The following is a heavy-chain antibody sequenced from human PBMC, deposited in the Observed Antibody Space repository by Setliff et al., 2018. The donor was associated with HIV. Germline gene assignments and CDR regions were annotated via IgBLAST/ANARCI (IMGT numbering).Heavy chain of an antibody. D-gene: IGHD5-18*01. J-gene: IGHJ4*02. CDR3: AREWRTAMVKYYFDY. V-gene: IGHV1-18*01. Sequence: GASVKVSCKASGYIFTSYGISWVRRAPGQGLEWMGWISGNNGKTNYAQNFQGRVTVTTDTSTSTVYMELSSLRSDDTAVYYCAREWRTAMVKYYFDYWGQGTLVTVSS. CDR1: GYIFTSYG. CDR2: ISGNNGKT.